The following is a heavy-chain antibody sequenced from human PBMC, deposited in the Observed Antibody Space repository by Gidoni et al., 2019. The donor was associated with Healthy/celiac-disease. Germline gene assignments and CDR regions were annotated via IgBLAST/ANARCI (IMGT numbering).Heavy chain of an antibody. D-gene: IGHD3-3*01. Sequence: WSWIRQHPGKGLEWIGYIYYSGSTYYNPSLKSRVTISVDTSKNQFSLKLSSVTAADTAVYYCAGAKRTIFGGEYYYYYMDVWGKGTTVTVSS. V-gene: IGHV4-31*02. J-gene: IGHJ6*03. CDR2: IYYSGST. CDR3: AGAKRTIFGGEYYYYYMDV.